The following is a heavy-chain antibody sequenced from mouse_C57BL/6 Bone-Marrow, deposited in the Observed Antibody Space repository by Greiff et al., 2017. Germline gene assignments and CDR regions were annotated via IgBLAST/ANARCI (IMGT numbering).Heavy chain of an antibody. CDR2: IYPRSGNT. V-gene: IGHV1-81*01. Sequence: QVQLQQSGAELARPGASVKRSCKASGYTFTSYGISWVKQRTGQGLEWIGEIYPRSGNTYYNEKFKGKATLTADKSSSTAYMELRSLTSEDSAVYFCARYGYDGFAYWGQGTLVTVSA. J-gene: IGHJ3*01. CDR1: GYTFTSYG. CDR3: ARYGYDGFAY. D-gene: IGHD2-2*01.